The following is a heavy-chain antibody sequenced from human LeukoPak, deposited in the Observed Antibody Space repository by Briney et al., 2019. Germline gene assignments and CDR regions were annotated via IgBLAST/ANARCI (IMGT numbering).Heavy chain of an antibody. J-gene: IGHJ6*02. V-gene: IGHV3-74*01. CDR2: INSDGSST. CDR1: GFTFSSYW. CDR3: ARGFYDSSGYHYYYYYGMDV. Sequence: GGSLRLSCAAPGFTFSSYWMHWVRQAPGKGLVWVSRINSDGSSTSYADSVKGRFTISRDNAKNTLYLQMNSLRAEDTAVYYCARGFYDSSGYHYYYYYGMDVWGQGTTVTVSS. D-gene: IGHD3-22*01.